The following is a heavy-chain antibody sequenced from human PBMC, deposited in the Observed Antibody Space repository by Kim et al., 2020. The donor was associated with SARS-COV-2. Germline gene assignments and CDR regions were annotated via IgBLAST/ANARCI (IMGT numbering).Heavy chain of an antibody. V-gene: IGHV3-49*03. J-gene: IGHJ4*02. CDR3: TRDPCTGRGCYGYADY. CDR2: IKSQSNGGTT. D-gene: IGHD2-15*01. CDR1: GFTFGDFA. Sequence: GGSLRLSCTPSGFTFGDFALNWFRQAPGKGLEWVAFIKSQSNGGTTQYAASVTDRFSISRDDSKNIAYLQMNSLKIEDTAVYYCTRDPCTGRGCYGYADYWGQGTLVTVSS.